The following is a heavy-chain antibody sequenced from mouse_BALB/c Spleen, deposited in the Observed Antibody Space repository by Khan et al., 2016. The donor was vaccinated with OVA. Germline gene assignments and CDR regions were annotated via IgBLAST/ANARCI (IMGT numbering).Heavy chain of an antibody. CDR3: TRAGYGSFAY. J-gene: IGHJ3*01. CDR2: INPNNGDS. CDR1: GYTFSSYY. D-gene: IGHD2-2*01. V-gene: IGHV1S81*02. Sequence: VQLQQSGAELVKTGASVKLSCKASGYTFSSYYLYWVKQSPGQGLEWIGEINPNNGDSNFTEKFKGKFTLTVDKSSYTAYMQLSSLTSEDSAVYYGTRAGYGSFAYWGQGTLVTVSA.